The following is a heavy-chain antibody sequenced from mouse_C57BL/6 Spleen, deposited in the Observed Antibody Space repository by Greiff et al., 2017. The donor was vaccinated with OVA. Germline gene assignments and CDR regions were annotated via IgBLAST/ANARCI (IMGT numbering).Heavy chain of an antibody. Sequence: QVQLQQSGAELVRPGTSVKVSCKASGYAFTNYLIEWVKQRPGQGLEWIGVINPGSGGTNYNEKFKGKATLTADKSSSTAYMQLSSLTAEDSAVDFCARGGMLDYWGQGTTLTVSS. CDR2: INPGSGGT. J-gene: IGHJ2*01. CDR1: GYAFTNYL. CDR3: ARGGMLDY. V-gene: IGHV1-54*01.